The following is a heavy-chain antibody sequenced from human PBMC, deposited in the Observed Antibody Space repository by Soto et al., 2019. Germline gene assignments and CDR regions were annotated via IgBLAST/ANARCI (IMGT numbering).Heavy chain of an antibody. D-gene: IGHD2-15*01. J-gene: IGHJ5*02. V-gene: IGHV4-34*01. CDR3: ARGGGGSWNWFDP. CDR2: INHSGST. Sequence: QVQLQQWGAGLLKPSETLSLTCAVYGGSFSGYYWSWIRQPPGKGLEWIGEINHSGSTNYNQSLKSRVTISVDPSKNQVSLKLRCVTAADKAVYYCARGGGGSWNWFDPWGQGTLVTVSS. CDR1: GGSFSGYY.